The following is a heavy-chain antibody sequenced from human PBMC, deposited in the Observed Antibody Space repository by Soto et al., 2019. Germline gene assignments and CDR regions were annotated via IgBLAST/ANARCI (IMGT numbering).Heavy chain of an antibody. D-gene: IGHD2-15*01. J-gene: IGHJ5*02. CDR1: GLSFGDSY. Sequence: GSLRLCCAGSGLSFGDSYMSWIRQAPGKGLEWLSYISPGSRYPAYADSVKGRFTISRDNAKRSLYLQMMSLTAEDTAIYYCVRGGGGGLFDPWGQGTMVTVSS. CDR2: ISPGSRYP. V-gene: IGHV3-11*06. CDR3: VRGGGGGLFDP.